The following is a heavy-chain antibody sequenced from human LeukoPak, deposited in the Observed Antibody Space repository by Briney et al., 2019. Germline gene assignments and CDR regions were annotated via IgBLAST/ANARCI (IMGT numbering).Heavy chain of an antibody. D-gene: IGHD2-2*01. CDR1: GGSFSGYY. CDR3: ASSWGYCSSTSCYERD. J-gene: IGHJ4*02. V-gene: IGHV4-34*01. Sequence: SETLSLTCAVYGGSFSGYYWIWIRQPPGKGLEWIGEINHSGSTNYNPSLKSRVTISVDTSKNQFSLKLSSVTAADTAVYYCASSWGYCSSTSCYERDWGQGTLVTVSS. CDR2: INHSGST.